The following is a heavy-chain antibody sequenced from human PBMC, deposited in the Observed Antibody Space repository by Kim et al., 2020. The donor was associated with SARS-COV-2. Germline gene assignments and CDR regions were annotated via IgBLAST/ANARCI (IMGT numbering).Heavy chain of an antibody. V-gene: IGHV1-46*01. D-gene: IGHD3-16*01. Sequence: AQKFQGRVTMTRDTSTSTVYMELSSLRSEDTAVYYCARVDVGPGGRFDYWGQGTLVTVSS. J-gene: IGHJ4*02. CDR3: ARVDVGPGGRFDY.